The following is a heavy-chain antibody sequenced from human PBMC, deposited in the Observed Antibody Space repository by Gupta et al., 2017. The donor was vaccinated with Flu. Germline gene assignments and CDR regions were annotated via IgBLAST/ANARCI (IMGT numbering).Heavy chain of an antibody. CDR3: ARGPDGDYGDYVAY. CDR2: INTNTGNP. D-gene: IGHD4-17*01. CDR1: TNYA. Sequence: TNYAMNWVRQAPGQGLEWMGWINTNTGNPTYAQGFTGRFVFSLDTSVSTTYLQITSLKAEDTAVYYCARGPDGDYGDYVAYWGQGTLVTVSS. V-gene: IGHV7-4-1*02. J-gene: IGHJ4*02.